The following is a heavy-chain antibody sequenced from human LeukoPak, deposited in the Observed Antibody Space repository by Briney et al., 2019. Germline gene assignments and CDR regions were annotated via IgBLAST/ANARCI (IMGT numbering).Heavy chain of an antibody. CDR2: FDPEDGET. CDR1: GYTLTGLS. V-gene: IGHV1-24*01. CDR3: ATKGYCSSTSCYAHFNY. D-gene: IGHD2-2*01. J-gene: IGHJ4*02. Sequence: ASVKVSCKVSGYTLTGLSMHWVRQAPGKGLEWMGGFDPEDGETIYAQKFQGRVTMTEDTSTDTAYMELSSLRSEDTAVYYCATKGYCSSTSCYAHFNYWGQGTLVTVSS.